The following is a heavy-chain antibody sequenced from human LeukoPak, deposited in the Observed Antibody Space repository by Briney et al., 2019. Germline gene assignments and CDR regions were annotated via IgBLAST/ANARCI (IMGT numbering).Heavy chain of an antibody. CDR2: IYTSGST. V-gene: IGHV4-4*07. D-gene: IGHD1-7*01. CDR3: AQTNWNYGAHWLDP. CDR1: GGSISSYY. J-gene: IGHJ5*02. Sequence: PSETLSLTCTVSGGSISSYYWSWIRQPAGKGLEWIWRIYTSGSTNYNPSLKSRVTMSVDTSKNQFSLKLSSVTAADTAVYFCAQTNWNYGAHWLDPWGQGTLVTVSS.